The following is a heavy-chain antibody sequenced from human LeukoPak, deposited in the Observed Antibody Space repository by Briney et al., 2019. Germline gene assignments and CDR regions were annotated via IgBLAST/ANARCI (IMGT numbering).Heavy chain of an antibody. CDR1: GFTFSSYA. Sequence: GGSLRLSCAASGFTFSSYAMHWVRQAPGKGLEWVAVISYDGSNKYYADSVKGRFTISRDNSKNTLYLQMNSLRAEDTAVYYCAKDVGENYFDYWGQGTLVTVSS. CDR3: AKDVGENYFDY. D-gene: IGHD2-15*01. J-gene: IGHJ4*02. V-gene: IGHV3-30*04. CDR2: ISYDGSNK.